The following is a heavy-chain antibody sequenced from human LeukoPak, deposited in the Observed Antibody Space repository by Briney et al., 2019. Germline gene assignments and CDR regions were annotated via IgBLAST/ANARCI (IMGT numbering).Heavy chain of an antibody. J-gene: IGHJ4*02. CDR2: ISYDGSNK. V-gene: IGHV3-30*18. Sequence: GRSLRLSCAASGFTFSSYGMHWVRQAPGKGLEWVAVISYDGSNKYYADSVKGRFTISRDNSKNTLYLQMNSLRAEDTAVYYCAKDTLGYCSGGICYNYWGQGTLVTVSS. D-gene: IGHD2-15*01. CDR1: GFTFSSYG. CDR3: AKDTLGYCSGGICYNY.